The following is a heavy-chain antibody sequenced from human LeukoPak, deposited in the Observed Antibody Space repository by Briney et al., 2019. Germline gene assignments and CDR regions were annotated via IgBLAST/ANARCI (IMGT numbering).Heavy chain of an antibody. J-gene: IGHJ4*02. CDR2: IYYSGST. D-gene: IGHD3-22*01. CDR3: ARHALVITTYYFDY. CDR1: GGPISSSSYY. V-gene: IGHV4-39*01. Sequence: SETLSLTCTVSGGPISSSSYYWGWIRQPPGKGLEWIGSIYYSGSTYYNPSLKSRVTISVDTSKNQFSLKLSSVTAADTAVYYCARHALVITTYYFDYWGQGTLVTVSS.